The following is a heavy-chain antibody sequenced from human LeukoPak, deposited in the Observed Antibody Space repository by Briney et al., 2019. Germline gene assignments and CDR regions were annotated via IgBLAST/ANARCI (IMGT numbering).Heavy chain of an antibody. CDR3: ARAAGDTFFDY. V-gene: IGHV3-33*01. CDR1: EFTFSSSG. D-gene: IGHD3-16*01. Sequence: GRSLRLSCAASEFTFSSSGVHWVRQAPGKGLEWVALIWYDGSNKYYADSVKGRFTISRDNSKNTLYLQMNSLRAEDTAVYYCARAAGDTFFDYWGQGTLVTVSS. CDR2: IWYDGSNK. J-gene: IGHJ4*02.